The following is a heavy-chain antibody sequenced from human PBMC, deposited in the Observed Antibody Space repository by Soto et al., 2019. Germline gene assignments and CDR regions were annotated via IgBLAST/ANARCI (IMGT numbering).Heavy chain of an antibody. Sequence: QVQLQESGPGLVKPSGTLSLTCAVSGGSISNDNWRSWVRQPPGKGLEWIGEIHHIGRTSYNPSLKSRVTISVDKSNNQFSLMLNSVTAADTAVYYCAFNGYYALRIWGQGTLVTVSS. D-gene: IGHD1-26*01. V-gene: IGHV4-4*02. CDR2: IHHIGRT. CDR1: GGSISNDNW. CDR3: AFNGYYALRI. J-gene: IGHJ3*02.